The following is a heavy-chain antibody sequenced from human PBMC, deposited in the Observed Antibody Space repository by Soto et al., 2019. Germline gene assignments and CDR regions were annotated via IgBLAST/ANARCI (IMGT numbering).Heavy chain of an antibody. CDR3: ARGYHYYDSSGYDKWDAFDI. D-gene: IGHD3-22*01. J-gene: IGHJ3*02. CDR2: ISSSSSYR. V-gene: IGHV3-21*01. Sequence: EVQLVESGGGLVKPGGSLRLSCAASGFTFSSYSMNGVRQAPGKGLEWVSSISSSSSYRDYADSVKGRFTISRDNAKNSLYLQMNSLRAEDTAVYYCARGYHYYDSSGYDKWDAFDIWGQGTMVTVSS. CDR1: GFTFSSYS.